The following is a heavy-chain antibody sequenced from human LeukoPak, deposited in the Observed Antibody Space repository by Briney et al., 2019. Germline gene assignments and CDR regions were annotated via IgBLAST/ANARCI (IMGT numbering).Heavy chain of an antibody. J-gene: IGHJ4*02. CDR2: ITGSGTTT. D-gene: IGHD3-10*01. CDR3: AKSYYYFDY. Sequence: GGSLRLSCAASGFTFSSYSMNWARQAPGKGLEWVSGITGSGTTTYYADSVKGRFIISRDNYKNTLYLQMNSLRAEDTAVYYCAKSYYYFDYWGQGTLVTVSS. V-gene: IGHV3-23*01. CDR1: GFTFSSYS.